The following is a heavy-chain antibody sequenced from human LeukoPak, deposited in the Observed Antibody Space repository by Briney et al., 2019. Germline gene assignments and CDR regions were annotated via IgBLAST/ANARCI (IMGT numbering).Heavy chain of an antibody. V-gene: IGHV3-74*01. Sequence: GVSLRLSCAASGFSFSDYDMHWVRQAPGKGRVWVSRINSDGINTSYADSVKGRFTISRDNAKNTLNLQMNSLRAEDTAVYYCARDLGQYYDTSDNWFDPWGQGTLVTVSS. CDR1: GFSFSDYD. D-gene: IGHD3-22*01. CDR2: INSDGINT. J-gene: IGHJ5*02. CDR3: ARDLGQYYDTSDNWFDP.